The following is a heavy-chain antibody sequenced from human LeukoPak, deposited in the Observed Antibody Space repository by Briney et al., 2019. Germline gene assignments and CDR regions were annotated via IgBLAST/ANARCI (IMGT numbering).Heavy chain of an antibody. CDR2: ISGSGGST. J-gene: IGHJ3*02. Sequence: GGSLRLSCAASGFTFSSYAMSWVRQAPGKGLEWVSAISGSGGSTYCADSVKGRFTISRDNSKNTLYLQMNSLRAEDTAVYYCAKVYSTNYDFWSGYSIDAFDIWGQGTMVTVSS. V-gene: IGHV3-23*01. CDR1: GFTFSSYA. D-gene: IGHD3-3*01. CDR3: AKVYSTNYDFWSGYSIDAFDI.